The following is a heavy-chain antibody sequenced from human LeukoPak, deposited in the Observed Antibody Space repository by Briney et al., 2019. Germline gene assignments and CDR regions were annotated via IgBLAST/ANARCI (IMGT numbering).Heavy chain of an antibody. V-gene: IGHV1-46*01. J-gene: IGHJ4*02. Sequence: ASVKVSCKASGYTFTSYYMHWVRQAPRQGLEWMGIINPSGGSTSYAQKFQGRVTMTRDMSTSTVYMELSSLRSEDTAVYYCARDESGYDYGYWGQGTLVTVSS. D-gene: IGHD5-12*01. CDR2: INPSGGST. CDR3: ARDESGYDYGY. CDR1: GYTFTSYY.